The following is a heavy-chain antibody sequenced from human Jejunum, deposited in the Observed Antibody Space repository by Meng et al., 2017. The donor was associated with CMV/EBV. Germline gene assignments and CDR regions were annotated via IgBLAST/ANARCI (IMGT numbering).Heavy chain of an antibody. CDR2: LYTGGSA. CDR3: AREQMGAWSGYFDY. Sequence: ASGLRVSDNYMVWVRQVAGKGLQWVSTLYTGGSAHYAPSVEGRFTISKDNSNNMVYLQMNSLGAEDTAVYYCAREQMGAWSGYFDYWGQGVLVTVSS. V-gene: IGHV3-53*01. J-gene: IGHJ4*02. D-gene: IGHD3-3*01. CDR1: GLRVSDNY.